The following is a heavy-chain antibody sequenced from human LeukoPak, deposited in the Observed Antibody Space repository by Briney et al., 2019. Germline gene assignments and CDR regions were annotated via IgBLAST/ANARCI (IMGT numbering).Heavy chain of an antibody. Sequence: GALRLSCAASGFTFSSYSMNWVRQAPGKGLEWVSSISSSSSYIYYADSVKGRFTISRDNAKNSLYLQMNSLRAEDTAVYYCASEAVAGTFDYWGQGTLVTVSS. J-gene: IGHJ4*02. CDR3: ASEAVAGTFDY. CDR2: ISSSSSYI. D-gene: IGHD6-19*01. CDR1: GFTFSSYS. V-gene: IGHV3-21*01.